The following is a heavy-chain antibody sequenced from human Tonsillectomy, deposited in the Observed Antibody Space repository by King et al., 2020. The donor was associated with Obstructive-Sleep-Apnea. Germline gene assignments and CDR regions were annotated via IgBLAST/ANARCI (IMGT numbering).Heavy chain of an antibody. CDR3: ARHTDPGYTSFWSPYGMDV. CDR1: GYSFINYW. V-gene: IGHV5-51*01. D-gene: IGHD2-2*01. CDR2: IYPPDSET. Sequence: VQLVQSGAEVKKPGESLKISCKGAGYSFINYWIGWVRQMPGKGLEWMGIIYPPDSETRYSPSFQGQVTIPADKSVSTAYLQWSSLKAADTAIYYCARHTDPGYTSFWSPYGMDVWGQGTTVTVSS. J-gene: IGHJ6*02.